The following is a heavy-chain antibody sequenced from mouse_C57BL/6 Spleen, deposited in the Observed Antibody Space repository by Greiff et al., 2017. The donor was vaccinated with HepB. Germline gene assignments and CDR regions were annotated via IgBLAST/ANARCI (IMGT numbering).Heavy chain of an antibody. CDR2: IHPNSGST. CDR3: ARIYYGSSPYLDY. V-gene: IGHV1-64*01. Sequence: VQLQQPGAELVKPGASVKLSCKASGYTFTSYWMHWVKQRPGQGLEWIGMIHPNSGSTNYNEKFKSKATLTVDKSSSTAYMQLSSLTSEDSAVYYCARIYYGSSPYLDYWGQGTTLTVSS. CDR1: GYTFTSYW. D-gene: IGHD1-1*01. J-gene: IGHJ2*01.